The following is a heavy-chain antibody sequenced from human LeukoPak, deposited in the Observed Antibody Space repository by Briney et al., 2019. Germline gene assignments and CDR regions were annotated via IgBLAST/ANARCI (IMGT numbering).Heavy chain of an antibody. CDR1: GYTFTGYY. J-gene: IGHJ4*02. D-gene: IGHD3-22*01. CDR3: AREWLSPPFLDY. Sequence: ASVKVSCKASGYTFTGYYMHWVRQAPGQGLEWMGWINPNSGGTNYAQEFQGWVTMTRDTSISTAYMELSRLRSDDTAVYYCAREWLSPPFLDYWGQGTLVTVSS. V-gene: IGHV1-2*04. CDR2: INPNSGGT.